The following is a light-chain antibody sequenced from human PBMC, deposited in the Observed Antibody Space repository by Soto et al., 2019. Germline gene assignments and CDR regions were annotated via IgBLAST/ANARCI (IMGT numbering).Light chain of an antibody. CDR1: QSVSSN. Sequence: EIVLTQSPGTLSLSLGERATLSCRASQSVSSNLAWYQQKPGQAPRLLIYDASNRATGIPARFSGSGSGTDFTLTISSLEPEDVAVYYCQQRSNWPRTFGQGTRLEIK. CDR2: DAS. J-gene: IGKJ5*01. CDR3: QQRSNWPRT. V-gene: IGKV3-11*01.